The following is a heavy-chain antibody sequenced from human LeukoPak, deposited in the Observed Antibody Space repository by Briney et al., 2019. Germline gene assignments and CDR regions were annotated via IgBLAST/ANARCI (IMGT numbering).Heavy chain of an antibody. CDR1: GFSFSAYS. CDR2: IRDSRSII. CDR3: AREGSITGTEYFDY. D-gene: IGHD1-20*01. J-gene: IGHJ4*02. Sequence: QAGGSLRLSCAASGFSFSAYSMNWVRQAPGKGLEWVSHIRDSRSIIYYADSVKGRFTISRDNAKNSLYLQMNNLRAEDTAIYYCAREGSITGTEYFDYWGQGILVTVSS. V-gene: IGHV3-48*01.